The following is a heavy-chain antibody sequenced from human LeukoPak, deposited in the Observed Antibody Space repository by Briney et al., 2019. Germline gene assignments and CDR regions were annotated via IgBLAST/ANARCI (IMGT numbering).Heavy chain of an antibody. CDR2: IYTSGST. Sequence: SETLSLTCAVSGGSISSYYWSWIRQPAGKGLEWIGRIYTSGSTNYNPSLKGRVTMSVDTSKNQFSLKLSSVTAADTAVYYCAREDKDSGSPLRVNWFDPWGQGTLVTVSS. J-gene: IGHJ5*02. D-gene: IGHD1-26*01. CDR3: AREDKDSGSPLRVNWFDP. CDR1: GGSISSYY. V-gene: IGHV4-4*07.